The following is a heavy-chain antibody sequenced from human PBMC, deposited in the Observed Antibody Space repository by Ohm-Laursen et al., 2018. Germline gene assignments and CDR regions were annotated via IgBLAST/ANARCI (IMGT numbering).Heavy chain of an antibody. D-gene: IGHD2-21*01. V-gene: IGHV1-24*01. CDR3: ATAPNEVLPIAIPNGLDV. J-gene: IGHJ6*02. Sequence: GASVKVSCKTSGYTFTSYDINWVRQAPGKGLEWMGGVDPEDGERIYAQKFQGRVTMTEDTATDTAYMELSSLRSEDTAVYYCATAPNEVLPIAIPNGLDVWGQGTTVSVSS. CDR1: GYTFTSYD. CDR2: VDPEDGER.